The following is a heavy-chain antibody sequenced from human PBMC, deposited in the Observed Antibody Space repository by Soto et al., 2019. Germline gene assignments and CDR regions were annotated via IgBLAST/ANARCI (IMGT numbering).Heavy chain of an antibody. V-gene: IGHV4-30-2*05. J-gene: IGHJ4*02. CDR2: IYHSGST. D-gene: IGHD4-17*01. CDR3: ARDFRYGGFDY. CDR1: GGSISSGGYF. Sequence: SETLSLTCAVSGGSISSGGYFWSWIRQPPGKGLEWIGYIYHSGSTYYKPSLKSRDNISVDTSKNQFSLKLSYMTAAVTAVYYCARDFRYGGFDYWGQGTLVTVSS.